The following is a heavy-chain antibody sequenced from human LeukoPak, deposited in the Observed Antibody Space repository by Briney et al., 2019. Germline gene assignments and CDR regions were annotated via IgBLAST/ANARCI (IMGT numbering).Heavy chain of an antibody. CDR1: GFSLSTSGVG. J-gene: IGHJ4*02. CDR2: IYWNDDK. D-gene: IGHD6-13*01. V-gene: IGHV2-5*01. Sequence: SGPTLVKPTQTLTLTCTFSGFSLSTSGVGVGWIRQPPGKALEWLALIYWNDDKRYSPSLKSRLTITKDTSKNQVVLTMTNMDPVDTATYCCAHSIAAAGTRSFDYWGQGTLVTVTS. CDR3: AHSIAAAGTRSFDY.